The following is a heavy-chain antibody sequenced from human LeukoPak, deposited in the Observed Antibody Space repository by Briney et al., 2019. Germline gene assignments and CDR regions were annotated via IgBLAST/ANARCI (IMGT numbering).Heavy chain of an antibody. CDR3: ARDRITVPGMDAFQH. Sequence: PGRSLRLSCAASRFTFSSYAMHWVRQAPGKGLEWVAGISHDGTYEYPADSVKGRFTISRDNYKSTLYLQMNSLRVEDTAIYYCARDRITVPGMDAFQHWGQGTLVSVSS. CDR1: RFTFSSYA. V-gene: IGHV3-30*04. J-gene: IGHJ1*01. D-gene: IGHD6-19*01. CDR2: ISHDGTYE.